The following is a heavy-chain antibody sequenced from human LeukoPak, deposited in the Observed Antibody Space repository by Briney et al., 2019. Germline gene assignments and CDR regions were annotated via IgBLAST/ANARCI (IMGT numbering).Heavy chain of an antibody. V-gene: IGHV3-11*01. CDR3: ARAVTQPHPFDY. CDR2: ISSSGSTI. J-gene: IGHJ4*02. Sequence: GGSLRLSCAASGFTFSDYYMSWIRQAPGKGLEWVSYISSSGSTIYYADSVKGRFTISRDNAKNSLYLQMNCLRAEDTAVYYCARAVTQPHPFDYWGQGTLVTVSS. CDR1: GFTFSDYY. D-gene: IGHD5-18*01.